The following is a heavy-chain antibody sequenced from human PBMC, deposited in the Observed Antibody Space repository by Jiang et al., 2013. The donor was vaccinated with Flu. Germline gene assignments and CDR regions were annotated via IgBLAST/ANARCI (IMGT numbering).Heavy chain of an antibody. CDR3: AREGNYCGGDCYTDY. Sequence: AASGFTFDDYGMSWVRQAPGKGLEWVSGINWNGGSTGYADSVKGRFTISRDNAKNSLYLQMNSLRAEDTALYYCAREGNYCGGDCYTDYWGQGTLVTVSS. CDR2: INWNGGST. J-gene: IGHJ4*02. D-gene: IGHD2-21*02. CDR1: GFTFDDYG. V-gene: IGHV3-20*04.